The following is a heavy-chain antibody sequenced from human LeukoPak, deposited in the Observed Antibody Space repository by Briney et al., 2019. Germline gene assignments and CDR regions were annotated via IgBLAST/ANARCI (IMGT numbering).Heavy chain of an antibody. CDR1: GGSISSGGYY. CDR3: ARDRTVTKGVRAFDI. J-gene: IGHJ3*02. CDR2: IYYSGST. D-gene: IGHD4-17*01. V-gene: IGHV4-31*03. Sequence: SETLSLTCTVSGGSISSGGYYWSWIRQHPGKGLEWIGYIYYSGSTYYNPSLKSRVTISVDTSKNQFSLKLSSVTAADTTVYYCARDRTVTKGVRAFDIWGQGTMVTVSS.